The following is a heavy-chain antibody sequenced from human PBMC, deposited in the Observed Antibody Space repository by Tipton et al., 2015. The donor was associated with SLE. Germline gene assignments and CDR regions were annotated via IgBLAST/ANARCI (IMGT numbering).Heavy chain of an antibody. CDR1: GGSISSSNW. CDR3: ARVWRQLANYFDY. V-gene: IGHV4-4*02. D-gene: IGHD6-6*01. Sequence: TLSLTCAVSGGSISSSNWWSWVRQPPGKGLEWIEEIYHSGSTNYNPSLKSRVTISVDKSKNQFSLKLSSVTAADTAVYYCARVWRQLANYFDYWGQGTLVTVSS. CDR2: IYHSGST. J-gene: IGHJ4*02.